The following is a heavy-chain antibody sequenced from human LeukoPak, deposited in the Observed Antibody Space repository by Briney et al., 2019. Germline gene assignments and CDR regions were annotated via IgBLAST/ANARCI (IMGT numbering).Heavy chain of an antibody. CDR1: GGSISSYY. CDR3: ARDGGGPPENWFDP. J-gene: IGHJ5*02. CDR2: IYYSGST. D-gene: IGHD3-16*01. V-gene: IGHV4-59*01. Sequence: PSETLSLTCTVSGGSISSYYWSWIRQPPGKGLEWIGYIYYSGSTNYNPSLKSRVTISVDTSKNQFSLKLSSVTAADTAVYYCARDGGGPPENWFDPWGQGTLVTVSS.